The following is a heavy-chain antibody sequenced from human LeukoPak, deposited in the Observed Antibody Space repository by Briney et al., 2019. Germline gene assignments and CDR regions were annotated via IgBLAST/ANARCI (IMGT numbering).Heavy chain of an antibody. Sequence: ASVKVSCKASGYTFTDYYIDWVRQAPGQGLEWMGRINPNSGGTSYAQNFQGRVTMTRDTSINTAYMELSRLRSDDTAVYYCARDGVTSSPTYWGQGTQVTVSS. D-gene: IGHD2-2*01. J-gene: IGHJ4*02. CDR2: INPNSGGT. CDR1: GYTFTDYY. V-gene: IGHV1-2*06. CDR3: ARDGVTSSPTY.